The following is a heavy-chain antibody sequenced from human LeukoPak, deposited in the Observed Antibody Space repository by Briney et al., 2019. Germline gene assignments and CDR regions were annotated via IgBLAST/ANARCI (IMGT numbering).Heavy chain of an antibody. V-gene: IGHV4-4*07. J-gene: IGHJ6*03. CDR3: AREPPVYYYYMDV. CDR1: GGSISSYY. Sequence: SETLSLTCTVSGGSISSYYWSWIRQPAGKGPEWIGRIYTSGSTNYNPSLKSRVTMSVDTSKNQFSLKLRSVTAADTAVYYCAREPPVYYYYMDVWDKGTTVTVSS. CDR2: IYTSGST.